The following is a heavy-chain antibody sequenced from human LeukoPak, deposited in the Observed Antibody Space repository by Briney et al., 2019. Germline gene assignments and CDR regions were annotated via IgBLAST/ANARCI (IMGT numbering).Heavy chain of an antibody. CDR3: ARRTNYYDSTGYLDAFDI. CDR2: ITPHNGEA. V-gene: IGHV1-18*01. Sequence: WASVKVSCKASGYTLSNYGIRWVRQAPGQGREWMGSITPHNGEANYAQSLQGRAFMTTDISTNIAFMEIRSLRYDDTALYYCARRTNYYDSTGYLDAFDIWGQGTMVTVSP. D-gene: IGHD3-22*01. J-gene: IGHJ3*02. CDR1: GYTLSNYG.